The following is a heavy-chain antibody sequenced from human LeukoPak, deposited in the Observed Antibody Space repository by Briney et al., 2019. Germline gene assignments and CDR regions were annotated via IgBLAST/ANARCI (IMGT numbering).Heavy chain of an antibody. CDR1: GFTFSSYS. CDR3: ARVLSTGALVAFDI. J-gene: IGHJ3*02. Sequence: PGGSLRLSCAASGFTFSSYSMNWVRQAPGKGLEGVSSISSSSSYIYYADSVKGRFTISRDNAKNSLYLQMNSLRAEDTAVYYCARVLSTGALVAFDIWGQGTMVTVSS. D-gene: IGHD3-3*02. CDR2: ISSSSSYI. V-gene: IGHV3-21*01.